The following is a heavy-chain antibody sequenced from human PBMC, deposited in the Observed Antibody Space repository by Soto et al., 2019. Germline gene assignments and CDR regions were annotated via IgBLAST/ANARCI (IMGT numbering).Heavy chain of an antibody. CDR2: ISWNSGSK. D-gene: IGHD2-21*02. CDR1: GFTFDDYA. V-gene: IGHV3-9*01. J-gene: IGHJ2*01. CDR3: ARIDCCGNCYSRSWYFDI. Sequence: PGGSLRLSCAASGFTFDDYAMHWVRQAPGKGLEWVSGISWNSGSKGHADSVKGRFTISRDNAQNSLYLQMNSLRAEDTAVYYFARIDCCGNCYSRSWYFDIWGRRTMVTAAS.